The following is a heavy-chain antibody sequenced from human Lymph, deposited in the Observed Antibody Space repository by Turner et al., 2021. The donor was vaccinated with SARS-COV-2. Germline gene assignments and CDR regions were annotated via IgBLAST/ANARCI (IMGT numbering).Heavy chain of an antibody. Sequence: QVQLVESGGGVVQPGRSLRLSCAASGFTFNNYPMHWVRQAPGKGLEWVAVISYDGSNKYYADSVKGRFTISRDNSKNTLYLQMNSLRAEDTAVYYCARGSSGSGTLDYWGQGTLVTVSS. CDR1: GFTFNNYP. D-gene: IGHD3-10*01. CDR2: ISYDGSNK. V-gene: IGHV3-30-3*01. CDR3: ARGSSGSGTLDY. J-gene: IGHJ4*02.